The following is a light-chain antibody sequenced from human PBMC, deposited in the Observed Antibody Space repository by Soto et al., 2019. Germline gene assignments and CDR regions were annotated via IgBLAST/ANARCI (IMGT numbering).Light chain of an antibody. CDR3: QSYDDDNHVV. J-gene: IGLJ2*01. CDR1: SGSIASKY. Sequence: QSVSESPGKTVTISCTRSSGSIASKYVQWYQQRPGSAPTTVIYEDNERPSGVPDRFSGSIDSSSNSASLTISGLKTGDEADYYCQSYDDDNHVVFGGGTKLTVL. CDR2: EDN. V-gene: IGLV6-57*03.